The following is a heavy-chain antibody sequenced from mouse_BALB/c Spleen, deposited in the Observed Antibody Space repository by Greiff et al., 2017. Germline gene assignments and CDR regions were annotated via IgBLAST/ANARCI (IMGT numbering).Heavy chain of an antibody. V-gene: IGHV1S135*01. CDR3: ARSEAPGWGAY. D-gene: IGHD2-3*01. CDR2: IDPYNGGT. J-gene: IGHJ3*01. CDR1: GYAFTSYN. Sequence: EVKLQQSGPELVKPGASVKVSCTASGYAFTSYNMYWVKQSHGKSLEWIGYIDPYNGGTSYNQKLKGQATLTVDKSSSTAYMHLNSLTSEDSAVYYCARSEAPGWGAYGGRGTRVSVSA.